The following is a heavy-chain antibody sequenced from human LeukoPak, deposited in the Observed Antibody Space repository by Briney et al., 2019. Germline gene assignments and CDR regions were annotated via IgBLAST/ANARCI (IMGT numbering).Heavy chain of an antibody. CDR1: GFTFSSYE. CDR3: ARGGFDWLLFNYYYYMDV. J-gene: IGHJ6*03. V-gene: IGHV3-48*03. D-gene: IGHD3-9*01. CDR2: ISSSGSTI. Sequence: GGSLRLSCAASGFTFSSYEMNWVRQAPGKGLEWISYISSSGSTIHYADSVKGRFTISRDNAKNSLYLQMNSLRAEDTAVYYYARGGFDWLLFNYYYYMDVWGKGTTVTISS.